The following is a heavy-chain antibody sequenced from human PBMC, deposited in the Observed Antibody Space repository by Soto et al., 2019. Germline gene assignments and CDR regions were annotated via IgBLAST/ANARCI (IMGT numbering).Heavy chain of an antibody. J-gene: IGHJ6*02. CDR2: IFYSGTT. Sequence: SETLSLTCTVSGDSISSADYYWSWIRQTPGKGLEWIGHIFYSGTTYYNPSLKSRLTISVDTSKNHFSLRLTSVTAADTAVYYCARDLWVEPELYYYGMDVWGQGTTVTVYS. V-gene: IGHV4-30-4*01. D-gene: IGHD1-1*01. CDR3: ARDLWVEPELYYYGMDV. CDR1: GDSISSADYY.